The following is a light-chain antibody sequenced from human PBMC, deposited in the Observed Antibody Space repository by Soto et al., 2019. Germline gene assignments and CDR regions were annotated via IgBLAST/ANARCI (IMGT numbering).Light chain of an antibody. CDR3: QSYDSSLTGSGV. Sequence: QAVVTQPPSVSGAPGQRVTISCTGSSSNIGAGSDVHWYQQLPGTAPKLLIYGNNNRPSGVPGRFSGSKSGTSASLAITGLQAEDEADYYCQSYDSSLTGSGVFGGGTKVTVL. V-gene: IGLV1-40*01. J-gene: IGLJ3*02. CDR2: GNN. CDR1: SSNIGAGSD.